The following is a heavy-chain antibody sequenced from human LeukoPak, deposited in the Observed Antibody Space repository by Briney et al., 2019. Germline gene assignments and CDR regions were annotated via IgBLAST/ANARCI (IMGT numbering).Heavy chain of an antibody. CDR2: ISGSGGST. CDR1: GFTFSSYA. Sequence: PGGSLRLSCAASGFTFSSYAMSWVRQAPGKGLEWVSAISGSGGSTYYADSVKGRFTISRDNSKDTLYLQMNSLRAEDTAVYYCAKVRSLRYCSSTSCLNWFDPWGQGTLVTVSS. V-gene: IGHV3-23*01. CDR3: AKVRSLRYCSSTSCLNWFDP. J-gene: IGHJ5*02. D-gene: IGHD2-2*01.